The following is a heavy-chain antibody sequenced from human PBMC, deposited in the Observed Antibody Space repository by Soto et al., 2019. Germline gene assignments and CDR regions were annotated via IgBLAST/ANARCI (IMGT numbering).Heavy chain of an antibody. CDR2: IYTSGST. CDR3: AREYSGYSYDSFDY. V-gene: IGHV4-4*07. D-gene: IGHD5-18*01. CDR1: GGSISGYY. Sequence: PSETLSLTCTVSGGSISGYYWSWIRQPAGKGLEWIGRIYTSGSTNYNPSLKSRVTMSVDTSKNQFSLKLSSVTAADTAVYYCAREYSGYSYDSFDYWGQGTLVTVSS. J-gene: IGHJ4*02.